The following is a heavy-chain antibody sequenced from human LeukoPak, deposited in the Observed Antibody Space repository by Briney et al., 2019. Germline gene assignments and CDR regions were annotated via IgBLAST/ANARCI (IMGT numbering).Heavy chain of an antibody. CDR3: ARGDYYDSSGYYFPDAFDI. Sequence: GGSLRLSCAASGFTFSSYGMHWVRQAPGKGLEWVAVIWYDGSNKYYVDSVQGRFTISRDNSKNTLYLQMSSLRAEDTAVCYCARGDYYDSSGYYFPDAFDIWGQGTMVTVSS. CDR2: IWYDGSNK. D-gene: IGHD3-22*01. V-gene: IGHV3-33*01. J-gene: IGHJ3*02. CDR1: GFTFSSYG.